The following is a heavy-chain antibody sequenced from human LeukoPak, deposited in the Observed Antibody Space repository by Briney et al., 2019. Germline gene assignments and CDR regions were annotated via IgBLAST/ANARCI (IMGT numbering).Heavy chain of an antibody. CDR2: IRYDGSNK. CDR3: ARDREYTDYLHNWFDP. J-gene: IGHJ5*02. Sequence: GGSLRLSCAASGFTFSTYGMHWVRQAPGKGLEWVAFIRYDGSNKYYTDSVKGRFTISRDNSKNTLYLQMNSLRAEDTAVYYSARDREYTDYLHNWFDPWGQGTLVTVSS. D-gene: IGHD4-11*01. V-gene: IGHV3-30*02. CDR1: GFTFSTYG.